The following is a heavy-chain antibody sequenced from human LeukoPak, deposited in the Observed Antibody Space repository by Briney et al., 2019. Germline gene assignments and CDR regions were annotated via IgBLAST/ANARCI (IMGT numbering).Heavy chain of an antibody. CDR2: ISSSSSYI. D-gene: IGHD1-26*01. Sequence: VGSLRLSCAASGFTFSSYAMSWVRPAPGKGLDRVSSISSSSSYIYYADSVKGRFTISRDNAKNSLYLQMNSLRAEDTAVYYCARDREGATYDVFDIWGQGTMVTVSS. CDR1: GFTFSSYA. J-gene: IGHJ3*02. V-gene: IGHV3-21*01. CDR3: ARDREGATYDVFDI.